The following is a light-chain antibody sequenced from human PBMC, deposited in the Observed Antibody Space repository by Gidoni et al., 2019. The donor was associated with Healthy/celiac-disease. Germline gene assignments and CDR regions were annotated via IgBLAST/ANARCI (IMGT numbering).Light chain of an antibody. Sequence: DIVMPQSPLSLPVTPGEPASISCRSSQSILHSNGYHYSDGYLQKPGKSPQLLIYLGSNRASGVPDRVSGSGSGTDFTLKISRVEAEDVGVYYCMQALQTPPFTCGPGTKVDIK. V-gene: IGKV2-28*01. CDR1: QSILHSNGYHY. CDR3: MQALQTPPFT. J-gene: IGKJ3*01. CDR2: LGS.